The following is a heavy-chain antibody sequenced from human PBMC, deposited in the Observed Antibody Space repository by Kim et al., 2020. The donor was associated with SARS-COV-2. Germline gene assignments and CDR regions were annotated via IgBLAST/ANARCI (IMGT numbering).Heavy chain of an antibody. Sequence: NPSLKGRVTISVDASKSQISLKLSSVTAADTAVYYCAREAYYDVWGGYSDWGQGTLVTVSS. J-gene: IGHJ4*02. D-gene: IGHD3-3*01. CDR3: AREAYYDVWGGYSD. V-gene: IGHV4-31*02.